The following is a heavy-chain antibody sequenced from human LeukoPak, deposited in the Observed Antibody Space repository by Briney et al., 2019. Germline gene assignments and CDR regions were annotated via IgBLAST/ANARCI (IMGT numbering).Heavy chain of an antibody. V-gene: IGHV3-11*06. CDR1: GFTFSDYY. Sequence: PGGSLRLSCAASGFTFSDYYMSWIRQAPGKGLEWVSYISSSSTFTNYADSVKGRFTISRDNAKNSLYLQMNSLRAEDTAVYYCARYGGGYYYIIDYWGQGTRVTVSS. CDR2: ISSSSTFT. CDR3: ARYGGGYYYIIDY. D-gene: IGHD3-22*01. J-gene: IGHJ4*02.